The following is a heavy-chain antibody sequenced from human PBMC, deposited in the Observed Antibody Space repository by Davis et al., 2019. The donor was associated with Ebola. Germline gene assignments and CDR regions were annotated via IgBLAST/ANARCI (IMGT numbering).Heavy chain of an antibody. D-gene: IGHD3-22*01. CDR1: GFTFNSYA. CDR2: ISNDGNNK. J-gene: IGHJ4*02. V-gene: IGHV3-30-3*01. Sequence: GESLKISCAASGFTFNSYAMHWVRQAPGKGLEWVAVISNDGNNKHYADSVKGRFTISRDNSKNTLYLQMNSLRAGDTAVYYCAREYYDSSYYYPHPSDYWGQGTLVTVSS. CDR3: AREYYDSSYYYPHPSDY.